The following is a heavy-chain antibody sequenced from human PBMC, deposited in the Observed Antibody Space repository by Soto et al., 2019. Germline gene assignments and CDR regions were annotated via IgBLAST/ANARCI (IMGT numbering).Heavy chain of an antibody. D-gene: IGHD3-16*01. CDR3: TRSIGSGGVMGGFDY. CDR2: IIPIFDAP. Sequence: QVQLVQSGVEVKKPGSAVKVSCKASGGTFNMYAMNWVRQAPGQGLEWMGGIIPIFDAPRYSHQFQGRVTITVDESTSTAYMELSSLRSDDTAIYYCTRSIGSGGVMGGFDYWGQGTLVTVSS. CDR1: GGTFNMYA. V-gene: IGHV1-69*01. J-gene: IGHJ4*02.